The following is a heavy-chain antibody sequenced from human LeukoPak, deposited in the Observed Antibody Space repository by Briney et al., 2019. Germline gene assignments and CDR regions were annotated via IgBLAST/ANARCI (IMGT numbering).Heavy chain of an antibody. D-gene: IGHD3-10*01. CDR1: GFTFSDYG. CDR3: TKRPGPGGFGY. J-gene: IGHJ4*02. V-gene: IGHV3-30*18. Sequence: PGGSLRLSCAASGFTFSDYGIHWVRQAPGKGLEWVAVISYDGTRKYYADSVKGRLTISRDNSNNTLYLKINSLKAEDTALYYCTKRPGPGGFGYWGQGTLVTVSS. CDR2: ISYDGTRK.